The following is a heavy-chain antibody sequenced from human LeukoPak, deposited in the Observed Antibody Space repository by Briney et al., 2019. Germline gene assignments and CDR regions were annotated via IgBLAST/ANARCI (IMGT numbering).Heavy chain of an antibody. V-gene: IGHV3-48*01. CDR1: GFPFIEYS. J-gene: IGHJ4*02. CDR2: IGIDSGNT. Sequence: PGGSLRLSCTASGFPFIEYSMNWVRQAPGKGLEWISYIGIDSGNTKYADSVRGRFTISADKAKNSLHLQMNSLRVEDTAAYYCARDRNYAFDNWGQGTLVSVAS. D-gene: IGHD1-7*01. CDR3: ARDRNYAFDN.